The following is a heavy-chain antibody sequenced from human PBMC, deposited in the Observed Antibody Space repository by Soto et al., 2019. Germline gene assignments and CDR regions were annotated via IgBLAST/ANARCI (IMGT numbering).Heavy chain of an antibody. CDR3: ARGYCSGAACYTFDP. D-gene: IGHD2-8*02. J-gene: IGHJ5*02. Sequence: EVQLVESGGGLVQPGGSLRLSCAASGFTFSDHYMDWVRQAPGKGLEWVGRVRNKASSYTTEYAASVKGRFTISRDDSKNSLYLQINSLKSEDTAVYYCARGYCSGAACYTFDPWGQGTLVTFSS. CDR1: GFTFSDHY. CDR2: VRNKASSYTT. V-gene: IGHV3-72*01.